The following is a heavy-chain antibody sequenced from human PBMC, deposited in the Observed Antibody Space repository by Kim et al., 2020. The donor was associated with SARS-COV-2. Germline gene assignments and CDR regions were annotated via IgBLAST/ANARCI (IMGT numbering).Heavy chain of an antibody. V-gene: IGHV3-30*04. CDR3: ARDLRGIAGAYYFYSMDV. J-gene: IGHJ6*02. Sequence: GGSLRLSCAASGFTFSGYAMHWVRQAPGKGLEWVAVILYDGSKKYYVDSVKGRFSISRDDSKNTLFLEMNSLTPEDTAVYYCARDLRGIAGAYYFYSMDVWGHGTAVTVSS. CDR1: GFTFSGYA. D-gene: IGHD6-13*01. CDR2: ILYDGSKK.